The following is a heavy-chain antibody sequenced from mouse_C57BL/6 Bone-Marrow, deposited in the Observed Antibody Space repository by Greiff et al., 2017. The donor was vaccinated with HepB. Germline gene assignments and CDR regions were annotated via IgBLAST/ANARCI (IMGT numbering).Heavy chain of an antibody. CDR1: GYTFTNYW. CDR2: IYPGGGYT. V-gene: IGHV1-63*01. Sequence: VQRVESGAELVRPGTSVKMSCKASGYTFTNYWIGWAKQRPGHGLEWIGDIYPGGGYTNYNEKFKGKATLTADKSSSTAYMQFSSLTSEDSAIYYCAIYYGNLWFAYWGQGTLVTVSA. J-gene: IGHJ3*01. D-gene: IGHD2-1*01. CDR3: AIYYGNLWFAY.